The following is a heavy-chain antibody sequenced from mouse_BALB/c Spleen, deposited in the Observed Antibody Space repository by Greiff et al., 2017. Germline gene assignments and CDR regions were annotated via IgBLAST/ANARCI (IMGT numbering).Heavy chain of an antibody. D-gene: IGHD2-3*01. J-gene: IGHJ4*01. CDR3: AREAIYDGYYAMDY. CDR2: ISSGGGST. Sequence: VMLVESGGGLVKPGGSLKLSCAASGFAFSSYDMSWVRQTPEKRLEWVAYISSGGGSTYYPDTVKGRFTISRDNAKNTLYLQMSSLKSEDTAMYYCAREAIYDGYYAMDYWGQGTSVTVSS. V-gene: IGHV5-12-1*01. CDR1: GFAFSSYD.